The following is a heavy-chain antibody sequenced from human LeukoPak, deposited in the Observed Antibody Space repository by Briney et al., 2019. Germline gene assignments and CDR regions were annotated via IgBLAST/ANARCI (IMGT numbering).Heavy chain of an antibody. V-gene: IGHV3-7*01. J-gene: IGHJ6*03. CDR3: ARDRGYSSSWYPLYYYYYMDV. D-gene: IGHD6-13*01. Sequence: GGSLRLSCAASGFTFNNFWMSWVRQAPGKGLEWVANINEDGSEKYYVDSVKGRFTISRDNAKNSLYLQMNSLRAEDTAVYYCARDRGYSSSWYPLYYYYYMDVWGKGTTVTVSS. CDR1: GFTFNNFW. CDR2: INEDGSEK.